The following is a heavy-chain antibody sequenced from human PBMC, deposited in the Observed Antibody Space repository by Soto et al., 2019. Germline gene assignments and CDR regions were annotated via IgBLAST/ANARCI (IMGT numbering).Heavy chain of an antibody. CDR2: FDPEDGET. J-gene: IGHJ4*02. Sequence: SVKVSCQVSGCTLTELSVHWVRQAPGKGLEWMGGFDPEDGETIYAQKFQGRVTMTEDTSTDTAYMELSSLRSEDTAVYYCATNRRSSSREFDYWSQGTLVTGSS. CDR3: ATNRRSSSREFDY. D-gene: IGHD6-13*01. CDR1: GCTLTELS. V-gene: IGHV1-24*01.